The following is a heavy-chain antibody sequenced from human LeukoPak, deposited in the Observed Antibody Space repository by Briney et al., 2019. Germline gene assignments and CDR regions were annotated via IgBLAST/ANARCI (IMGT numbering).Heavy chain of an antibody. CDR3: ARDSGAYSSGWYGAFDI. V-gene: IGHV3-53*01. D-gene: IGHD6-19*01. CDR1: GFTVSSNY. Sequence: GGSLRLSCAASGFTVSSNYMNWVRQAPGKGLEWVSVIYSGGSTYYADSVKGRFTISRDNSKNTLYLQMNSLRAEDKDVYYCARDSGAYSSGWYGAFDIWGQGTMVTVSS. CDR2: IYSGGST. J-gene: IGHJ3*02.